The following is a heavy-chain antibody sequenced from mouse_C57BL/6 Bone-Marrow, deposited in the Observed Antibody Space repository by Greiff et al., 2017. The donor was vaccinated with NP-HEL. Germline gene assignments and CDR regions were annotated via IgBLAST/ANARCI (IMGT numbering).Heavy chain of an antibody. D-gene: IGHD1-1*01. V-gene: IGHV1-4*01. CDR3: AGITTVVATDY. CDR1: GYTFTSYT. Sequence: QVHVKQSGAELARPGASVKMSCKASGYTFTSYTMHWVKQRPGQGLEWIGYINPSSGYTKYTQKFKDKATLTADKSSSTAYMQLSSLTSEDSAVYYCAGITTVVATDYWGQGTTLTVSS. J-gene: IGHJ2*01. CDR2: INPSSGYT.